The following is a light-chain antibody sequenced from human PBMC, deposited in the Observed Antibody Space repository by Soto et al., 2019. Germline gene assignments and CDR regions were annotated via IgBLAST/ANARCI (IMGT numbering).Light chain of an antibody. CDR1: QSISSY. CDR3: QQSYPGPLT. Sequence: DIQMTQSPSSLSASVGDRVTITCRASQSISSYLNWYQQKPGKAPKLLISAASSLQSGVPSRFSGSGSGTDFSLTISGLQPDDFAPYYCQQSYPGPLTFGGGNKVEVK. CDR2: AAS. J-gene: IGKJ4*01. V-gene: IGKV1-39*01.